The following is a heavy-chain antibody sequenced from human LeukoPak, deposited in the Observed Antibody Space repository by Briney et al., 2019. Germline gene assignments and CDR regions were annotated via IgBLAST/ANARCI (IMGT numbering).Heavy chain of an antibody. V-gene: IGHV3-48*03. J-gene: IGHJ4*02. CDR2: ISSSGSTI. CDR1: GFTFSSYE. D-gene: IGHD4-17*01. CDR3: ARDPPTVTTQPPDY. Sequence: GGSLRLSCAASGFTFSSYEMNWVRQAPGKGLGWVSYISSSGSTIYYADSVKGRFTISRDNAKNSLYLQMNSLRAEDTAVYYCARDPPTVTTQPPDYWGQGTLVTVSS.